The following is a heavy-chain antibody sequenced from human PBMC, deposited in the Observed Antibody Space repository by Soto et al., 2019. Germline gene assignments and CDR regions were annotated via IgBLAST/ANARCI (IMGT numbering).Heavy chain of an antibody. Sequence: ASVKVSCGASGFTFSSYAMSWVRQAPGKGLEWVSAISGSGGSTYYADSVKGRFTISRDNSKNTLYLQMNSLRAEDTAVYYCAKDQSGRLATSRGLPDYWGQGTLVTVSS. CDR2: ISGSGGST. CDR3: AKDQSGRLATSRGLPDY. J-gene: IGHJ4*02. D-gene: IGHD1-26*01. CDR1: GFTFSSYA. V-gene: IGHV3-23*01.